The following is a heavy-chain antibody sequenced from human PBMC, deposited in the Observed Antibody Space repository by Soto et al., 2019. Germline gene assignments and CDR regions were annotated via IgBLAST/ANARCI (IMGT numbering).Heavy chain of an antibody. V-gene: IGHV3-23*01. CDR3: AREGLGILDYYYYGMDV. CDR1: GFTFSSYA. D-gene: IGHD7-27*01. CDR2: ISGSGGST. Sequence: EVQLLESGGGLVQPGGSLRLSCAASGFTFSSYAMSWVRQAPGKGLEWVSAISGSGGSTYYADSVKGRFTISRDNAKNSLYLQMNSLRAEDTAVYYCAREGLGILDYYYYGMDVWGQGTTVTVSS. J-gene: IGHJ6*02.